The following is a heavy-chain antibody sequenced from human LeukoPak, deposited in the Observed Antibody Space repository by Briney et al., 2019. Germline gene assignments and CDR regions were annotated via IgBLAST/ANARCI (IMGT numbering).Heavy chain of an antibody. V-gene: IGHV1-24*01. CDR2: FDPEDGET. Sequence: ASVKVSCKVSGYTLTELSMHWVRQAPGKGLEWMGGFDPEDGETIYAQKFQGRVTITADKSTSTAYMELSSLRSEDTAVYYCAREGCSGGSCYSLPFDYWGQGTLVTVSS. D-gene: IGHD2-15*01. CDR1: GYTLTELS. J-gene: IGHJ4*02. CDR3: AREGCSGGSCYSLPFDY.